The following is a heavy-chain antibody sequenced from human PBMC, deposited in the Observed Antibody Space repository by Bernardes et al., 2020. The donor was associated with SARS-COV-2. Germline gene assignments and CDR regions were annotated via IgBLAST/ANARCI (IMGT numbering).Heavy chain of an antibody. CDR2: ISAYTGNT. J-gene: IGHJ6*02. V-gene: IGHV1-18*01. D-gene: IGHD2-2*01. CDR1: GYTFTSYG. Sequence: ASVKVSCKASGYTFTSYGISWVRQAPGQGLEWMGWISAYTGNTNYAQKLQGRVTMTTDTSTSTAYMELRSLRSDDTAVYYCARGDCSSTSCWLYYYYGMDVWGQGTTVTVSS. CDR3: ARGDCSSTSCWLYYYYGMDV.